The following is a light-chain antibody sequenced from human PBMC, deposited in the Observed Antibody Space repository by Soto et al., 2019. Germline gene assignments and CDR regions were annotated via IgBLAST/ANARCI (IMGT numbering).Light chain of an antibody. CDR3: QQLNSYPWT. V-gene: IGKV1-9*01. Sequence: DIQLTQSPSFLSASVGDRVTITCRASQGISSYLAWYQQKPGKAPKLLIYAASTLQSGVPSRFSGSGSGTEFTLTISSLQPEDFATYYCQQLNSYPWTFGHGTKVEIK. CDR2: AAS. J-gene: IGKJ1*01. CDR1: QGISSY.